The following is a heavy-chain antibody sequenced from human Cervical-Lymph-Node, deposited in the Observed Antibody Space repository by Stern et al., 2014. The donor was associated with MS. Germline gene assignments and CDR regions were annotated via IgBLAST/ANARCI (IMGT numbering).Heavy chain of an antibody. CDR2: INPTSGGT. D-gene: IGHD6-13*01. J-gene: IGHJ6*02. CDR3: ARVRDGSSWYGMDV. CDR1: GYTFTGYY. V-gene: IGHV1-2*04. Sequence: QLVQSGAEVKKPGASVKVSCKASGYTFTGYYMHWVRQAPGQGLEWMGWINPTSGGTNYAQKFQGWVTITRDTSISTAYMELSRLRSDDTAVYYCARVRDGSSWYGMDVWGQGTTVTVSS.